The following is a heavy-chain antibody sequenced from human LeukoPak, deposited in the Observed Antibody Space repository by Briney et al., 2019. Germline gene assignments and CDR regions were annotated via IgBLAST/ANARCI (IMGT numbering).Heavy chain of an antibody. Sequence: PSETLSLTCTVSGGSISSYYWTWIRLPPGKGLEWIGYIYYSGSTNYNPSLKSRVTISVDTSKNQFSLKLSSVTAADTAVYYYARAGYSSGVDYWGQGTLVTVSS. J-gene: IGHJ4*02. CDR3: ARAGYSSGVDY. V-gene: IGHV4-59*01. D-gene: IGHD6-19*01. CDR2: IYYSGST. CDR1: GGSISSYY.